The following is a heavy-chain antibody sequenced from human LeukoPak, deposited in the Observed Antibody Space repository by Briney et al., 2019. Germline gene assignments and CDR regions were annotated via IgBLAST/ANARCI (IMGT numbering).Heavy chain of an antibody. Sequence: SETLSLTCTVSGGSISSGSYYWSWIRQPAGKGLEWIGRIYTSGSTNYNPSLKSRVTISVDTSKNQFSLKLSSVTAADTAVYYCARVHDYGDPFDYWGQGTLVTVSS. D-gene: IGHD4-17*01. CDR2: IYTSGST. J-gene: IGHJ4*02. V-gene: IGHV4-61*02. CDR3: ARVHDYGDPFDY. CDR1: GGSISSGSYY.